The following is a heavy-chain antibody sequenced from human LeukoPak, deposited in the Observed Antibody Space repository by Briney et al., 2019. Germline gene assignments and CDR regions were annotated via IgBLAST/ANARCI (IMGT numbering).Heavy chain of an antibody. D-gene: IGHD3-9*01. J-gene: IGHJ5*02. Sequence: SETLSLTCAVYGGSFSGYYWSWIRQPPGKGLEWIGEINHSGSTNYNPSLKSRVTISVDTSKNQSSLKLSSVTAADTAVYYCARDVILTGYYRFDPWGQGTLVTVSS. CDR1: GGSFSGYY. CDR2: INHSGST. CDR3: ARDVILTGYYRFDP. V-gene: IGHV4-34*01.